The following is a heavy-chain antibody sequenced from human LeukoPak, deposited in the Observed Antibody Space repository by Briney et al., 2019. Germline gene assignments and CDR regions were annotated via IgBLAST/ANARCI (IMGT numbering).Heavy chain of an antibody. CDR2: ISGSGTSI. D-gene: IGHD1-26*01. V-gene: IGHV3-23*01. CDR3: AKGRTLVGGSTRSYDY. J-gene: IGHJ4*02. Sequence: GGSLRLSCAASGFTFSSYAMSWVRQAPGKGLEWVSAISGSGTSIYHTDSVKGRFTISRDNSKNTLYLQMNSLRAEDTAVYYCAKGRTLVGGSTRSYDYWGQGTLVTVSS. CDR1: GFTFSSYA.